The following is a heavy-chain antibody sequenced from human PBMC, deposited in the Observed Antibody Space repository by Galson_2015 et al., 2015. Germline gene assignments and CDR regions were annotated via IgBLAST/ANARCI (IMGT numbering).Heavy chain of an antibody. CDR2: ISSSGSTI. V-gene: IGHV3-11*04. Sequence: SLRLSCAASGFTFSDYYMSWIRQAPGKGLEWVSYISSSGSTIYYADSVKGRFTISRDNAKNSLYLRMNSLRAEDTAVYYCARANYDFWSGPTGDFDYWGQGTLVTVSS. CDR1: GFTFSDYY. D-gene: IGHD3-3*01. CDR3: ARANYDFWSGPTGDFDY. J-gene: IGHJ4*02.